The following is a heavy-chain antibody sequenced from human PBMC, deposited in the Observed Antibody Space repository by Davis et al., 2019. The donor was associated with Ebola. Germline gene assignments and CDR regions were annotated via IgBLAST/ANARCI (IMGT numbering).Heavy chain of an antibody. D-gene: IGHD2-2*02. J-gene: IGHJ4*02. Sequence: ASVKVSCKASGYNFRTKYMNWVRQAPGHGLKWMGVINPNDGSTTYAQEFQGRVTMTRDTSTSTMFLEIRSLTFEDTAVYYCVKGDRQCSSSSCYNYWGQGTLVTVSS. CDR1: GYNFRTKY. CDR3: VKGDRQCSSSSCYNY. CDR2: INPNDGST. V-gene: IGHV1-46*01.